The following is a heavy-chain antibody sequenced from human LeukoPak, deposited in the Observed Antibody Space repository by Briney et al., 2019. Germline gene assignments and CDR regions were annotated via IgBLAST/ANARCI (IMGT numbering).Heavy chain of an antibody. Sequence: SQTLSLTCAISGDSVSSNSAAWNWIRQSPSIGLEWLGRTYYRSKWYNDYAVSVKSRITINPDTSKNQFSLQLNSVTPEDTAVYYCARDTYSSGWYNRLDYFDYWGQGTLVTVSS. V-gene: IGHV6-1*01. D-gene: IGHD6-19*01. CDR1: GDSVSSNSAA. CDR3: ARDTYSSGWYNRLDYFDY. J-gene: IGHJ4*02. CDR2: TYYRSKWYN.